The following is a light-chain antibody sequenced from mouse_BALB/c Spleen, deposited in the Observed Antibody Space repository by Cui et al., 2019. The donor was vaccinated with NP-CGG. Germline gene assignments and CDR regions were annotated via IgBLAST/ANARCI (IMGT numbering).Light chain of an antibody. CDR1: TGAVTTSNY. J-gene: IGLJ1*01. Sequence: QAVVTQESALTTSPGETVTLTCRSSTGAVTTSNYANWVQEKPDHLFTGLIGGTNNRAPGVPARFSGFLIGGKAALTITGAQTEDEAIYFCALWYSNHWVFGGGTKLTVL. CDR2: GTN. V-gene: IGLV1*01. CDR3: ALWYSNHWV.